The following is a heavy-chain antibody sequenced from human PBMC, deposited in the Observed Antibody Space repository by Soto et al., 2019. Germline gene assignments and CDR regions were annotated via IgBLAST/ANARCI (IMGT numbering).Heavy chain of an antibody. J-gene: IGHJ5*01. V-gene: IGHV1-18*01. CDR1: GYTFTSYG. Sequence: ASVKVSCKASGYTFTSYGISWVRQAPGQGLEWMGWISAYNGNTNYAQKLQGRVTINPDTSNNQFSLQLNSLTPDDTAVYYCARLIGNSWLDSWGQGTLVTVSS. D-gene: IGHD2-8*01. CDR2: ISAYNGNT. CDR3: ARLIGNSWLDS.